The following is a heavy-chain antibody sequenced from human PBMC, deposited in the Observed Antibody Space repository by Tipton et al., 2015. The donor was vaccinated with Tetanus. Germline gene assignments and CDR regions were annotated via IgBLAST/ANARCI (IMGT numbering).Heavy chain of an antibody. Sequence: QLVQSGAAVKKPGESLKISCQTSGYNFGIYWIGWVRQVPGKGLEWMGIIYPDDSDTRYGPSFRGQVTFSVDKSTSTAYLQWSSLKASDTAMYYCARRLGPYTGDHFWHFDLWGRGTLVTVSS. CDR3: ARRLGPYTGDHFWHFDL. V-gene: IGHV5-51*01. D-gene: IGHD7-27*01. J-gene: IGHJ2*01. CDR2: IYPDDSDT. CDR1: GYNFGIYW.